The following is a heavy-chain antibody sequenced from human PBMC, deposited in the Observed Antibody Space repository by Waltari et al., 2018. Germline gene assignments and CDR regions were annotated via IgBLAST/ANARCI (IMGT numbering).Heavy chain of an antibody. CDR2: SRDGGVYT. J-gene: IGHJ4*02. CDR3: AKGFEDLLPFDH. D-gene: IGHD2-21*01. Sequence: EVQLVESGGTSVQPGGSLRLSCAASGFTSFNYFISWVRQAPGKGLGLISASRDGGVYTYYADSVKGRFTISRDSSKNTIYLQMNSLRVEDTALYYCAKGFEDLLPFDHWGQGTLVTVST. V-gene: IGHV3-23*04. CDR1: GFTSFNYF.